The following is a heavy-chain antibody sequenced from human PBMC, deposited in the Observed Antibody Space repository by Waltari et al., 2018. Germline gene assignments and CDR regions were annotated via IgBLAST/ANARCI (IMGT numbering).Heavy chain of an antibody. V-gene: IGHV1-69*02. J-gene: IGHJ6*02. D-gene: IGHD2-8*01. CDR1: GGTFSSYT. CDR2: TIPILGIA. Sequence: QVQLVQSGAEVKKPGSSVKVSCKASGGTFSSYTISWVRQAPGQGLEWMGRTIPILGIANYAQKFQGRVTITADKSTSTAYMELSSLRAEDTAVYYCAKWAEGWYYYYGMDVWGQGTTVTVSS. CDR3: AKWAEGWYYYYGMDV.